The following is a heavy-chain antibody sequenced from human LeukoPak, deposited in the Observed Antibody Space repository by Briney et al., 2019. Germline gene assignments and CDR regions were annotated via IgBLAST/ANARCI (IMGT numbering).Heavy chain of an antibody. CDR1: GGSFSDYY. CDR2: INHSGTT. CDR3: ARGLRLPSRSAPAVPHV. J-gene: IGHJ6*04. V-gene: IGHV4-34*01. D-gene: IGHD2-2*01. Sequence: SETLSLTCAVYGGSFSDYYWNWIRQPPGEGLEWIGEINHSGTTNYHPSLKSRVTISVDTSKNQFSLRLSAVTAADTAVYHCARGLRLPSRSAPAVPHVWAKGTTVTVSA.